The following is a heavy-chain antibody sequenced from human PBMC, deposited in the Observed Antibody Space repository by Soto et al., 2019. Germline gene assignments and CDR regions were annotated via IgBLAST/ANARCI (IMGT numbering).Heavy chain of an antibody. V-gene: IGHV1-69*01. Sequence: QVQLVQSGAEVKQPGSSVKVSRTASGGTFSSYAISWVRQAPGQGLEWMGGIIPIFGTANYAQKFKGRVTITADESTSTAYMELSSLRSEDTAVYYCAIIIRNKNYYCHGMDVWGQGTTVTVSS. CDR3: AIIIRNKNYYCHGMDV. J-gene: IGHJ6*02. CDR1: GGTFSSYA. D-gene: IGHD3-10*01. CDR2: IIPIFGTA.